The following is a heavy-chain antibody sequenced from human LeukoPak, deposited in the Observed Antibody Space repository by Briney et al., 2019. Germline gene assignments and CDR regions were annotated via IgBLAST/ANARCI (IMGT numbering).Heavy chain of an antibody. CDR2: IYYSGST. Sequence: PSETLSLTCTVSGGSISSGGYYWSWIRQHPGKGLEWIGYIYYSGSTNYNPSLKSRVTISVDTSKNQFSLKLSSVTAADTAVYYCARGYCSGGSCYNNYYYYGMDVWGQGTTVTVSS. CDR3: ARGYCSGGSCYNNYYYYGMDV. J-gene: IGHJ6*02. D-gene: IGHD2-15*01. CDR1: GGSISSGGYY. V-gene: IGHV4-61*08.